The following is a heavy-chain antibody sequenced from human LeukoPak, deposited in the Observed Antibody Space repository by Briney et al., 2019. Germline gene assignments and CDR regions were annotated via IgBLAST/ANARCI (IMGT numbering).Heavy chain of an antibody. CDR3: ARRRGITPNWFDP. V-gene: IGHV4-59*08. D-gene: IGHD3-10*01. Sequence: PSETLSLTCTVSGGSISGYYWSWIRQPPGQGLEWIACIYSSGGTNYNPSLKSRVIISVDTSKNQFSLNLSSVTAADTAVYYCARRRGITPNWFDPWGQGTLVTVSS. CDR2: IYSSGGT. CDR1: GGSISGYY. J-gene: IGHJ5*02.